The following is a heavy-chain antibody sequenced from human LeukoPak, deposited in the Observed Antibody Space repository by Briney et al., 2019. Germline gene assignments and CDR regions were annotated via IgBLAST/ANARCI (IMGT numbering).Heavy chain of an antibody. CDR3: TRDEYKGSATFNY. CDR2: IILMFGTT. D-gene: IGHD1-1*01. V-gene: IGHV1-69*13. CDR1: GGTFRSAA. J-gene: IGHJ4*02. Sequence: PMASVKVSCKASGGTFRSAAMSWVRQAPGQGLEWVGHIILMFGTTTYAQNFQGRVTISADEPTTTVYMELTRLTSDDTAIYYCTRDEYKGSATFNYWGQGTQVIVSS.